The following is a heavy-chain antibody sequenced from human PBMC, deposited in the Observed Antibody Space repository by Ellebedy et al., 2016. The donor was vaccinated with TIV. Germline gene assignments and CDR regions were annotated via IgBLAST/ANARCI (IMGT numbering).Heavy chain of an antibody. Sequence: GESLKISCAASGFTFSTYWMHWVRQAPGKGLMWVSRINTDGSSTGYADSVKGRFTISRDNAKNTLYLQMNGLRAEDTGVYYCAREVWYPASWGQGTLVTVSS. D-gene: IGHD6-13*01. J-gene: IGHJ4*02. V-gene: IGHV3-74*01. CDR3: AREVWYPAS. CDR2: INTDGSST. CDR1: GFTFSTYW.